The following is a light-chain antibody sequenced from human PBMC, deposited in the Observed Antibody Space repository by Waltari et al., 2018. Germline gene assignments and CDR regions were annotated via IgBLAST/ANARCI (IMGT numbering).Light chain of an antibody. J-gene: IGKJ4*01. CDR2: GAS. CDR3: QQYNTWPPLT. V-gene: IGKV3-15*01. Sequence: EIVMTQSPATLSLSPGESATLSCSASQNVYTNLTWYQQKPGQAPRLLISGASARATGVPWRFRGSGSGTEFTLTISSLQSDDFAVYYCQQYNTWPPLTFGGGTRVDIK. CDR1: QNVYTN.